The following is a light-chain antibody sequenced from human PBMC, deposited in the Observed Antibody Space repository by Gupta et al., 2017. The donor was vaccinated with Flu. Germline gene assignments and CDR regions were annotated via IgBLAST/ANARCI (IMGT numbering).Light chain of an antibody. J-gene: IGKJ1*01. CDR1: QSVSSN. V-gene: IGKV3-15*01. CDR3: QQHNNWPPWT. CDR2: GAS. Sequence: ERATLSCRASQSVSSNLAWYQQKPGQAPRLLIYGASTRATGIPARFSGSGSGTEFTLTISSLQSEDFAVYYCQQHNNWPPWTFGQGTKVEIK.